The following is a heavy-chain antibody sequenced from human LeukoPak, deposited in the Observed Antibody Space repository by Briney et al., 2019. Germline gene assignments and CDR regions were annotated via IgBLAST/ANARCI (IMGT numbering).Heavy chain of an antibody. CDR3: ARGGSRITIFGVVIRPAYNWFDP. J-gene: IGHJ5*02. Sequence: GASVKVSCKASGYTFTSYDINWVRQATGQGLEWMGWMNPNSGNTGYAQKFQGRVTITRNTSISTAYMELSSLRSEDTAVYYCARGGSRITIFGVVIRPAYNWFDPWGQGTLVTVSS. V-gene: IGHV1-8*03. CDR1: GYTFTSYD. D-gene: IGHD3-3*01. CDR2: MNPNSGNT.